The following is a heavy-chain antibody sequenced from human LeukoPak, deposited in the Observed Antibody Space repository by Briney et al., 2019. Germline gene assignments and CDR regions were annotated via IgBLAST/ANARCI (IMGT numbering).Heavy chain of an antibody. J-gene: IGHJ5*02. V-gene: IGHV1-18*01. Sequence: GASVTVSCKASGYSFNNYGISWVRQAPGQGLEWMGWVTSYNGDTNYAQKFQGRVTMSADTATTTAYMELRSLRFDYTAIYYCAKDWHILTGRNCCDPWGQGTLVTVSS. CDR2: VTSYNGDT. CDR3: AKDWHILTGRNCCDP. CDR1: GYSFNNYG. D-gene: IGHD3-9*01.